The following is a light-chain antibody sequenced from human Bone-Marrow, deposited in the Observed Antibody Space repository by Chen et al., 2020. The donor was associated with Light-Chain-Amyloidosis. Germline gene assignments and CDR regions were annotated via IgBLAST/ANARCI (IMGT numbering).Light chain of an antibody. CDR3: QVWDRSSDRPV. Sequence: SYVQTQPYSVSVAPGQTATIACGGNNIGSTSVHWYQQTPGQAPLLVVYDDSDRPSGIPERLSGSNSGNTATLTISRVEAGDEADYYCQVWDRSSDRPVFGGGTKLTVL. V-gene: IGLV3-21*02. CDR1: NIGSTS. J-gene: IGLJ3*02. CDR2: DDS.